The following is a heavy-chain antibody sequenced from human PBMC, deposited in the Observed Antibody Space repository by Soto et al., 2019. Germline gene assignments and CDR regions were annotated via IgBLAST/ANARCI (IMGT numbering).Heavy chain of an antibody. J-gene: IGHJ4*02. D-gene: IGHD1-26*01. CDR3: ARGRGSGSYFDS. Sequence: QVQLVQSGAEVKKPGASVKVSCKASGYTFTSYAMHWVRQAPGQRLEWMGWINAGNGNTKYSQKFQGRVTITRDTSASTAYMELSSLRSEDTAVDYCARGRGSGSYFDSWGQGTLVTVSS. CDR2: INAGNGNT. V-gene: IGHV1-3*01. CDR1: GYTFTSYA.